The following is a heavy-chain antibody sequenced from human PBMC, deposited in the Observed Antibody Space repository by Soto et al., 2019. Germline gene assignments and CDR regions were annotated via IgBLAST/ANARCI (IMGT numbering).Heavy chain of an antibody. J-gene: IGHJ5*02. CDR1: GFSLSNARMG. Sequence: QVTLKESGPVLVKPTETLTLTCTVSGFSLSNARMGVSWIRQPPGKALEWLAHIFSNDEKSYSTSLKSRPTISKDTSKSQVVLTMTNMDPVDTATYYCARPYSSSSSIGFDPWGQGTLVTVSS. D-gene: IGHD6-6*01. CDR3: ARPYSSSSSIGFDP. V-gene: IGHV2-26*01. CDR2: IFSNDEK.